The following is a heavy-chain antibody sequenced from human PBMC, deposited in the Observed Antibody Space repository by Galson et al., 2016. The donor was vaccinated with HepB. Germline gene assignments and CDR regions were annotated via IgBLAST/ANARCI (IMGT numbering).Heavy chain of an antibody. Sequence: SVKVSCKVSGYTLTELSMHWVRQAPGKGLEWMGGFDPEDGERMYAEKFQGRVTMTEDPSTDTAYMDLSSLRSEDPAVYYCAVVMVDFELDAFDFWGQGTKVTVSS. CDR2: FDPEDGER. V-gene: IGHV1-24*01. CDR3: AVVMVDFELDAFDF. J-gene: IGHJ3*01. D-gene: IGHD2-15*01. CDR1: GYTLTELS.